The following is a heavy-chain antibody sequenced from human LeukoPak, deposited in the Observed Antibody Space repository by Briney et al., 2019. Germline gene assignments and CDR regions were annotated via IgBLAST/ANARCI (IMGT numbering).Heavy chain of an antibody. Sequence: GRSLRLSCAASGSTFSSYGMHWVRQAPGKGLEWVAVIWYDGSNKYYADSVKGRFTISRDNSKNTLYLQMNSLRAEDTAVYYCARVPWLQAPDYWGQGTLVTVSS. J-gene: IGHJ4*02. CDR1: GSTFSSYG. V-gene: IGHV3-33*01. D-gene: IGHD5-24*01. CDR2: IWYDGSNK. CDR3: ARVPWLQAPDY.